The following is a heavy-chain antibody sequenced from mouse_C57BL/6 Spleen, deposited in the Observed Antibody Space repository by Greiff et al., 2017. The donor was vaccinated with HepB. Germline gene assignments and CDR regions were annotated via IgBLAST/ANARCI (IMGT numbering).Heavy chain of an antibody. CDR3: ARLYYYGSSYVPWFAY. CDR1: GYTFTSYW. Sequence: QVQLKQPGAELVKPGASVKMSCKASGYTFTSYWITWVKQRPGQGLEWIGDIYPGSGSTNYNEKFKSKATLTVDTSSSTAYMQLSSLTSEDSAVYYCARLYYYGSSYVPWFAYWGQGTLVTVSA. V-gene: IGHV1-55*01. J-gene: IGHJ3*01. CDR2: IYPGSGST. D-gene: IGHD1-1*01.